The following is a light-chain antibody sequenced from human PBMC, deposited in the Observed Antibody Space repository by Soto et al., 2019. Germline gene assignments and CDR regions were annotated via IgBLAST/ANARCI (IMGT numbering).Light chain of an antibody. CDR2: AAD. J-gene: IGKJ2*01. V-gene: IGKV1-39*01. Sequence: HLTQAPSLLSASVGDRVTITCRASPSIGSYLNWYQHKPGEAPKLLIFAADTLKSGVPSRFSGSGVNKEVTLTVTSLQPEDVATYYCQQNYDVPYTFGLGTRVEIK. CDR3: QQNYDVPYT. CDR1: PSIGSY.